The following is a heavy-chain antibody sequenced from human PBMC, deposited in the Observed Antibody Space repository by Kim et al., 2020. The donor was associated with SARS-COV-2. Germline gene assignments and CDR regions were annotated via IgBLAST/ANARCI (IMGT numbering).Heavy chain of an antibody. D-gene: IGHD3-10*01. CDR1: GYTFTSYD. Sequence: ASVKVSCKASGYTFTSYDINWVRQATGQGLEWMGWMNPNSGNTGYAQKFKGRVTMTRNTSISTAYMELSSLRSEDTAVYYCATVRSRYYYYGMDVWGQGTTVTVSS. V-gene: IGHV1-8*01. CDR2: MNPNSGNT. J-gene: IGHJ6*02. CDR3: ATVRSRYYYYGMDV.